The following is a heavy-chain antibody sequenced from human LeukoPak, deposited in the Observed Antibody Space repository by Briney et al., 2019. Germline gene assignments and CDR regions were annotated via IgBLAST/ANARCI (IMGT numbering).Heavy chain of an antibody. D-gene: IGHD5-12*01. V-gene: IGHV1-8*01. CDR2: MNPNSGNT. CDR1: GYTFTSYTFTSYD. CDR3: ARDRGRIVATITDY. Sequence: ASVKVSCKASGYTFTSYTFTSYDINWVRQATGQGLEWMGWMNPNSGNTGYAQKLQGRVTMTTDTSTSTAYMELRSLRSDDTAVYYCARDRGRIVATITDYWGQGTLVTVSS. J-gene: IGHJ4*02.